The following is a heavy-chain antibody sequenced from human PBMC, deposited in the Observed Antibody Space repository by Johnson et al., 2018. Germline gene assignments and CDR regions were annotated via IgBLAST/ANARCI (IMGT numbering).Heavy chain of an antibody. CDR2: ISSSSSYI. CDR3: ARHPSLNWFDP. CDR1: GFTFSSYA. V-gene: IGHV3-21*01. J-gene: IGHJ5*02. Sequence: VQLVESGGGVVQPGRSLRLSCAASGFTFSSYAMHWVRQAPGKGLEWVSSISSSSSYIYYADSVKGRFTISRDNAKNSLYLQMNSLRAEDTAVYYCARHPSLNWFDPWGQGTLVTVSS.